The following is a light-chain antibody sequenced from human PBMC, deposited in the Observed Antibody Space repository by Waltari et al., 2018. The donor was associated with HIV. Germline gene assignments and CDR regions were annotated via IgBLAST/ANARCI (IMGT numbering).Light chain of an antibody. CDR1: QSVSYW. J-gene: IGKJ2*01. Sequence: DIQMTQSPPPLSASLRDRVTITCRASQSVSYWLAWYQQKPGKAPKLLISKASSLKSGGPSRFSGSGSGTEFTLNISSLQPDDFATYYCQQYNRYPYTFGQGTKLEIK. V-gene: IGKV1-5*03. CDR3: QQYNRYPYT. CDR2: KAS.